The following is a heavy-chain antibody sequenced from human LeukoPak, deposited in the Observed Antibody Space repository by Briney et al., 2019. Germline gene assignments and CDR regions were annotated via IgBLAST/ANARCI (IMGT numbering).Heavy chain of an antibody. V-gene: IGHV3-23*01. D-gene: IGHD3-22*01. CDR1: GFTFSSYA. CDR2: ISGSGGST. J-gene: IGHJ4*02. Sequence: GGSLRLSCAASGFTFSSYAMSWVRQAPGKGLEWVSAISGSGGSTYYADSVKGRFTISRNNSKNTLYLQMNSLGAEDTAVYYCAKGSVSTAEYYYDSSGYYSGLDYWGQGTLVTASS. CDR3: AKGSVSTAEYYYDSSGYYSGLDY.